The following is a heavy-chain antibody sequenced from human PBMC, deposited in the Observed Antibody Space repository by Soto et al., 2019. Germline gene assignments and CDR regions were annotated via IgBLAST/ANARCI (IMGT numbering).Heavy chain of an antibody. D-gene: IGHD6-19*01. J-gene: IGHJ4*02. CDR2: SSNSGST. CDR1: GGSIETFY. CDR3: ARILRDSQGWYHHDF. Sequence: QVQLQESGPGLVKPSETLSLTCTVSGGSIETFYWSWIRQPPGKGLEWIGYSSNSGSTSYNPSLESRVTVSVDTAKNEFSLKLNSVTAADTATYYCARILRDSQGWYHHDFWGQGTLVTVAS. V-gene: IGHV4-59*01.